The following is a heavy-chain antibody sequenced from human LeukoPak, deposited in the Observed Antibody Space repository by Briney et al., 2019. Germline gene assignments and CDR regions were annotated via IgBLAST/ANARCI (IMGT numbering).Heavy chain of an antibody. CDR3: ASAVAGTHYFDY. Sequence: GESLKISCKDSGYRFTNYWIGWVRQMPGKGLEWMGIIHLGDSDTRYSPSFQGQDAISADKSINIAYLQWSSLRASDTAMYYCASAVAGTHYFDYWGQGTLVTVSS. J-gene: IGHJ4*02. CDR2: IHLGDSDT. CDR1: GYRFTNYW. D-gene: IGHD6-19*01. V-gene: IGHV5-51*01.